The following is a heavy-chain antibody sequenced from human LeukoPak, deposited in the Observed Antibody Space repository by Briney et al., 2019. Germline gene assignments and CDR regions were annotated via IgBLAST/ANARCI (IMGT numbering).Heavy chain of an antibody. Sequence: SETLSLTCTVSGGSISSGDHYWSWIRQPPGKGLEWIGYIYYSGSTYYNPSLKSRVSISVDTSKNQFSLKLSSVTAADTAVYYCARVKVGFGVVTTYYFDSWGQGTLVTVSS. CDR1: GGSISSGDHY. D-gene: IGHD3-3*01. V-gene: IGHV4-30-4*02. J-gene: IGHJ4*02. CDR2: IYYSGST. CDR3: ARVKVGFGVVTTYYFDS.